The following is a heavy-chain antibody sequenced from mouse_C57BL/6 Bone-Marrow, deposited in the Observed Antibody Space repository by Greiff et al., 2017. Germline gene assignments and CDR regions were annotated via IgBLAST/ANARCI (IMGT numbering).Heavy chain of an antibody. D-gene: IGHD2-5*01. Sequence: QVQLQQPGAELVKPGASVKLSCKASGYTFTSYWITWVKQRPGHGLGWIGDIYPGSGSTNDNEKFNSTATLTVDTSSSTAYMQLSSLTSEDSAVYYCARDYSNPYYFDYWGQGTTLTVSS. V-gene: IGHV1-55*01. CDR2: IYPGSGST. J-gene: IGHJ2*01. CDR3: ARDYSNPYYFDY. CDR1: GYTFTSYW.